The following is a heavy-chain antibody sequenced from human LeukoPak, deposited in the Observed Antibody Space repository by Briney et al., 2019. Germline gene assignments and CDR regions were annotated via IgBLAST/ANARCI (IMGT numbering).Heavy chain of an antibody. Sequence: SETLSLTCAVYGGSFSGYYWSWIRQPPGKGLEWIGEINHSGSTNYNPSLKSRVTISVDTSKNQFSLKLSSVTAADTAVYYCAREGGRRFFYYYYMDVWGKGTTVTVSS. CDR3: AREGGRRFFYYYYMDV. D-gene: IGHD3-3*01. CDR1: GGSFSGYY. J-gene: IGHJ6*03. V-gene: IGHV4-34*01. CDR2: INHSGST.